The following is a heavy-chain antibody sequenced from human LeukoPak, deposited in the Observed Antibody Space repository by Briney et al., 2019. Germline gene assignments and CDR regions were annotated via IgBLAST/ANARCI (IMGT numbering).Heavy chain of an antibody. CDR2: INHSGST. CDR1: GGSFSGYY. Sequence: SETLSLTCAVYGGSFSGYYWSWIRQPPGKGLEWIGEINHSGSTNYNPSLKSRVTISVDTSKNQFSLKLSSVTAADTAVYYCARQPIAVAEDYYYGMDVWGQGTTVTVSS. J-gene: IGHJ6*02. D-gene: IGHD6-19*01. CDR3: ARQPIAVAEDYYYGMDV. V-gene: IGHV4-34*01.